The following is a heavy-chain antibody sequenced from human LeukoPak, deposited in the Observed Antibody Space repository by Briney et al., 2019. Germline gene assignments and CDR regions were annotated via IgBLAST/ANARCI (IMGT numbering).Heavy chain of an antibody. V-gene: IGHV4-38-2*02. CDR1: GYSISSGYY. J-gene: IGHJ4*02. D-gene: IGHD3-16*01. CDR3: ASIMMTELTEFDY. CDR2: IYHSGST. Sequence: SETLSLTCTVSGYSISSGYYWGWIRQPPGKGLEWIGSIYHSGSTYYNPSLKSRVTISVDTSKNQFSLKLSSVTAADTAVYYCASIMMTELTEFDYWGQGTLVTVSS.